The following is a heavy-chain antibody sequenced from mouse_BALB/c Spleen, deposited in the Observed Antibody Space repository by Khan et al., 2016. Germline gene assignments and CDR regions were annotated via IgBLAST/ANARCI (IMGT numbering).Heavy chain of an antibody. J-gene: IGHJ4*01. CDR2: IWSGGIT. D-gene: IGHD1-1*01. CDR3: ARRPAYYGYAMDY. CDR1: GFSLTTYG. V-gene: IGHV2-2*02. Sequence: QVQLKQSGPGLVQPSQSLSITCTVSGFSLTTYGVHWVRQSPGKGLEWLGVIWSGGITDYNAAFISRLSISKDNSKSQVFLKMNSLQVNHPAIYYCARRPAYYGYAMDYWGQGTSVTVSS.